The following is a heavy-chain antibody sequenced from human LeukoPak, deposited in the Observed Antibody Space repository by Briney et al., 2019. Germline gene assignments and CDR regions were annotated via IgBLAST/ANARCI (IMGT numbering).Heavy chain of an antibody. CDR2: IYSSGST. V-gene: IGHV4-39*07. D-gene: IGHD3-10*01. CDR3: ARGDGSGSGRWFDP. CDR1: GGSISSSYYY. Sequence: PSETLSLTCTVSGGSISSSYYYWGWIRQPPGKGLEWIGSIYSSGSTNYNPSLKGRVTISVDRSKNQFSLNLNFVTAADTALYYCARGDGSGSGRWFDPWGQGTLITVSS. J-gene: IGHJ5*02.